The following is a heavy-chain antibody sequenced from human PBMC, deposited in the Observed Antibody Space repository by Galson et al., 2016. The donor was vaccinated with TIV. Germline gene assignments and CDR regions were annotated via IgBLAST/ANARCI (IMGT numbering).Heavy chain of an antibody. D-gene: IGHD2-2*02. V-gene: IGHV4-39*01. Sequence: ETLSLTCTVSGGSISSSSYYWGWIRQPPGKGLEWIGSISYSGSTYYDPSLKSRVTISVDTSKNQFSLKLSSVTAADTAVYYCARTQGCSSTSCYMLYYYYYGMDVWGQGTTVTVSS. CDR2: ISYSGST. CDR3: ARTQGCSSTSCYMLYYYYYGMDV. CDR1: GGSISSSSYY. J-gene: IGHJ6*02.